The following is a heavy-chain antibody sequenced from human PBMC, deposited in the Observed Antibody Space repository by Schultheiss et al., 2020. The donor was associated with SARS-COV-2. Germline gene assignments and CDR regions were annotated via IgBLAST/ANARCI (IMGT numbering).Heavy chain of an antibody. V-gene: IGHV4-59*12. CDR2: IYYSGST. D-gene: IGHD5-18*01. J-gene: IGHJ4*02. Sequence: GSLRLSCAVYGGSFSGYYWSWIRQPPGKGLEWIGYIYYSGSTNYNPSLKSRVTISVDTSKNQFSLKLSSVTAADTAVYYCARGGYSYGYGIDYWGQGTLVTVSS. CDR1: GGSFSGYY. CDR3: ARGGYSYGYGIDY.